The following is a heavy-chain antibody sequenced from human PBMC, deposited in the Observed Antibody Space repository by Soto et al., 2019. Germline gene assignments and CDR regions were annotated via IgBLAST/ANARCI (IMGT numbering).Heavy chain of an antibody. D-gene: IGHD3-3*01. CDR1: GYTFTSYD. J-gene: IGHJ6*02. Sequence: QVQLVQSGAEVKKPGASVKVSCKASGYTFTSYDINWVRQATGQGLEWMGWMNPNSGNTGYAQKFQGRVTMTRNTSIITAYMELSGLRSEDTAVYYCARPRSGSYYYGMDVRGQGTAVTVSS. CDR3: ARPRSGSYYYGMDV. V-gene: IGHV1-8*01. CDR2: MNPNSGNT.